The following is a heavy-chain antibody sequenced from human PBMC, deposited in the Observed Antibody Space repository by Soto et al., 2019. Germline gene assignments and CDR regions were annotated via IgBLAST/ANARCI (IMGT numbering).Heavy chain of an antibody. Sequence: QVQLVDSGGGLVKPGGSLRLSCAASGFTFSNYYMTWIRQAPGKGLEWISYISDSGSVTYYADSVQGRFSICRENAKNSLFLEMNDLSVDDTAVYYCARCLLGVGDPFDIWGQGTMVTVSS. V-gene: IGHV3-11*01. J-gene: IGHJ3*02. D-gene: IGHD2-15*01. CDR1: GFTFSNYY. CDR3: ARCLLGVGDPFDI. CDR2: ISDSGSVT.